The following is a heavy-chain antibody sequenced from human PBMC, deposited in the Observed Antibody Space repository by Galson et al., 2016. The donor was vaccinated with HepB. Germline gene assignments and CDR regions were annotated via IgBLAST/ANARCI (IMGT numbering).Heavy chain of an antibody. D-gene: IGHD1-1*01. CDR2: INWNSGTV. CDR3: AKAGVYNWNDVDLEY. Sequence: SLRLSCAASGFTFDDYAMHWVRHSPGKGLEWVAGINWNSGTVFYADSVKGRFTISRDNARNSVSLLMNSLRVEDTAVYYCAKAGVYNWNDVDLEYWGQGTLVTVSS. CDR1: GFTFDDYA. V-gene: IGHV3-9*01. J-gene: IGHJ4*02.